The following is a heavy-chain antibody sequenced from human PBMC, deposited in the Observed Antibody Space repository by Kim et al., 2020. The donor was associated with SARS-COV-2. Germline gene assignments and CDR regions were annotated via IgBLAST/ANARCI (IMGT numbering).Heavy chain of an antibody. CDR1: GGSFSGYY. J-gene: IGHJ6*02. CDR2: INHSGST. Sequence: SETLSLTCAVYGGSFSGYYWSWIRQPPGKGLEWIGEINHSGSTNYNPSLKSRVTISVDTSKNQFSLKLSSVTAADTAVYYCAGAGYCSSTSCNMVLYYYGMDVWGQGTTVTVSS. CDR3: AGAGYCSSTSCNMVLYYYGMDV. V-gene: IGHV4-34*01. D-gene: IGHD2-2*02.